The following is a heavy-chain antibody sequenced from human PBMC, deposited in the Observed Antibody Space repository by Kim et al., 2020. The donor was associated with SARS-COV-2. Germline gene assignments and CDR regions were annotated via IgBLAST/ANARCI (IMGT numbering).Heavy chain of an antibody. Sequence: GGSLRLSCAASGFTFSSYGMHWVRQAPGKGLEWVAVISYDGSNKYYADSVKGRFTISRDNSKNTLYLQMNSLRAEDTAVYYCAKGGSPYYYYYGMDVWGQGTTVTVSS. D-gene: IGHD6-13*01. CDR2: ISYDGSNK. J-gene: IGHJ6*02. CDR1: GFTFSSYG. CDR3: AKGGSPYYYYYGMDV. V-gene: IGHV3-30*18.